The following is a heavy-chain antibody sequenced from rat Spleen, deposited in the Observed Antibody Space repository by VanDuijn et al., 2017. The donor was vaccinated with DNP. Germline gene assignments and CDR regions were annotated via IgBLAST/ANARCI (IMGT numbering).Heavy chain of an antibody. D-gene: IGHD1-11*01. CDR3: TRINYGGYYYVLDV. CDR1: GFTFSNFG. J-gene: IGHJ2*01. CDR2: ISTGGGNT. Sequence: EVQLVESGGGLVQPGRSLKLSCAASGFTFSNFGMAWVRQTPTKGLEWVASISTGGGNTFYRDSVKGRFTISRDNAKSTLYLQMDNLRSEDTATYYCTRINYGGYYYVLDVWGQGVMVTVSS. V-gene: IGHV5S13*01.